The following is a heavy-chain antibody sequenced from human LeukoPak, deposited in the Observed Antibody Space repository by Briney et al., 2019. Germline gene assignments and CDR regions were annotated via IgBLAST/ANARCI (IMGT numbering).Heavy chain of an antibody. CDR1: GFSFTNYW. J-gene: IGHJ4*02. Sequence: GGSLRLSCAVSGFSFTNYWMHWVRQDPGKGLVWVSYISSDGSVTKYADSVKGRYTISRDNAVNTLYLQMNSLRVEDTAVYYCVRGSLRLPRSTPDYWGQGTLVTVSS. CDR2: ISSDGSVT. V-gene: IGHV3-74*03. CDR3: VRGSLRLPRSTPDY. D-gene: IGHD2-21*02.